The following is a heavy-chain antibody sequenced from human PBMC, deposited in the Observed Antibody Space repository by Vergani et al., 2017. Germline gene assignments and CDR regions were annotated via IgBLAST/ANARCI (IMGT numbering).Heavy chain of an antibody. D-gene: IGHD2-21*02. CDR3: AKYLRDSTDGLPDS. CDR2: IGKDGINT. Sequence: QVQLVESAGGVVQPGGPLRLSCAASGFTFSNFGMHWTRQAPGKGLEWLAYIGKDGINTRYRYAVKVRFTVSRDNSKDILYLQMDSLRSEDTALYYCAKYLRDSTDGLPDSWGPGTLVIVSS. V-gene: IGHV3-30*02. J-gene: IGHJ4*02. CDR1: GFTFSNFG.